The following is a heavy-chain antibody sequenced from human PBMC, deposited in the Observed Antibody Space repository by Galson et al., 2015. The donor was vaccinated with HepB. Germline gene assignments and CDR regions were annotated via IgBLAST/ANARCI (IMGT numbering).Heavy chain of an antibody. J-gene: IGHJ1*01. Sequence: SLRLSCAASGFTFSSYAMHWVRQAPGKGLEWVAVISYDGSNKYYADSVKGRFTISRDNSKNTLYLQMNSLRAEDTAVYYCASDSPVAGTLEYFQHWGQGTLVTVSS. D-gene: IGHD6-19*01. V-gene: IGHV3-30-3*01. CDR1: GFTFSSYA. CDR3: ASDSPVAGTLEYFQH. CDR2: ISYDGSNK.